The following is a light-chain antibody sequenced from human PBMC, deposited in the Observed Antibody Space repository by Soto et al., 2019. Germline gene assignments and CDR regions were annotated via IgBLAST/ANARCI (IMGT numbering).Light chain of an antibody. CDR3: SSYTSSSAWV. Sequence: QSVLTQPASVSGSPGQSITISCTGTSSEVGGYNCVSWYQQHPGKAPKLMIYEVSNRPSGVSNRFSGSKSGNTASLTISGLQAEDEADYYCSSYTSSSAWVFGGGTKLTVL. J-gene: IGLJ3*02. CDR1: SSEVGGYNC. V-gene: IGLV2-14*01. CDR2: EVS.